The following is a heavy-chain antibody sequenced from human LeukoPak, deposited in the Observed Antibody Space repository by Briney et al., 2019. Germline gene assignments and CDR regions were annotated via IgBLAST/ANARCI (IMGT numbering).Heavy chain of an antibody. CDR1: GFTFTSSA. Sequence: GASVKVSCKASGFTFTSSAMQWVRQARGQRLEWIGWIVVGSGNTNYAQKFQERVTITRDTSISTAYMELSRLRSDDTAVYYCARGITGHIVVVTATQDYYYYMDVWGKGTTVTISS. CDR3: ARGITGHIVVVTATQDYYYYMDV. CDR2: IVVGSGNT. D-gene: IGHD2-21*02. V-gene: IGHV1-58*02. J-gene: IGHJ6*03.